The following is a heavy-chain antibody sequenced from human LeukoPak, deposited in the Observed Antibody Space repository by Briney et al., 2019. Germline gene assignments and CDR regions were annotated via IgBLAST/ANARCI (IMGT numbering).Heavy chain of an antibody. CDR2: INWNGGSI. D-gene: IGHD3-3*01. CDR1: GFTFDDYG. J-gene: IGHJ3*02. CDR3: ARGVTIFGVVRNTFDI. V-gene: IGHV3-20*04. Sequence: GGSLRLSCAASGFTFDDYGMSWVRQAPGKGLEWVSGINWNGGSIGYADSVKGRFTISRDNTKNSLYLQMNSLRAEDTALYYCARGVTIFGVVRNTFDIWGQGTLVTVSS.